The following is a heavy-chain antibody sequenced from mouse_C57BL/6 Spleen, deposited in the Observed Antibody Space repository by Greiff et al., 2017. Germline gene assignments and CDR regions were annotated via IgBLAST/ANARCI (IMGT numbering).Heavy chain of an antibody. CDR3: AREIALLRAMDY. D-gene: IGHD1-2*01. Sequence: QVQLQQPGAELVKPGASVKLSCKASGYTFTSYWMHWVKQRPGQGLEWIGMIHPNSGSTNYNEKFKSKATLTVDKSSSTAYMQLSSLTSEDSAVYYCAREIALLRAMDYWGQGTSVTVSS. J-gene: IGHJ4*01. CDR1: GYTFTSYW. CDR2: IHPNSGST. V-gene: IGHV1-64*01.